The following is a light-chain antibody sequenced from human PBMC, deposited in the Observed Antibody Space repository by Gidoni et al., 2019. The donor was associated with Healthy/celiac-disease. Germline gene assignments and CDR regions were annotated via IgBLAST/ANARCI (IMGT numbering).Light chain of an antibody. CDR3: QRYGSSPGT. CDR2: GAS. Sequence: EIVLTQSPGTLSLSPGERATLSCRASQSVSSSYLAWYQQKPGQAPRLLIYGASSRATGIPDRFSGSGSGTDFTLTISRLEPEDFAVYYCQRYGSSPGTFXQXTKVEIK. CDR1: QSVSSSY. V-gene: IGKV3-20*01. J-gene: IGKJ1*01.